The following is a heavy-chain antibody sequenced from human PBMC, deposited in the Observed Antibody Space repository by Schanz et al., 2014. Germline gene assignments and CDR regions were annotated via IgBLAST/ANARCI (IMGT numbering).Heavy chain of an antibody. Sequence: QVQLQESGPGLVKASETLSLTCTVSGGSISGSSSYYWGWIRQPPGRGLDWSGSFYYTGSTYYIPALKTRPTIPVNTSKPQLSLSLNAAPAADTAMYYCARLNYDSSGYPYYYGMDVWGQGTTVTVSS. D-gene: IGHD3-22*01. CDR2: FYYTGST. J-gene: IGHJ6*02. CDR1: GGSISGSSSYY. CDR3: ARLNYDSSGYPYYYGMDV. V-gene: IGHV4-39*01.